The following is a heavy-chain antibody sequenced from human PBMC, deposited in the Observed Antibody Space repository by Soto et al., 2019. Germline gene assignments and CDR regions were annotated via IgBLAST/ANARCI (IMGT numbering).Heavy chain of an antibody. Sequence: QVQLVESGGGVVQPGRSLRLSCAASGFTFSSYGMHWVRQAPGKGLEWVAVISYDGSNKYYADSVKGRFTISRDNSKNTLYLQMNSLRADDTAVYYCSKDAVGYFDLWGRGTLVTVSS. J-gene: IGHJ2*01. CDR3: SKDAVGYFDL. V-gene: IGHV3-30*18. CDR2: ISYDGSNK. CDR1: GFTFSSYG. D-gene: IGHD2-15*01.